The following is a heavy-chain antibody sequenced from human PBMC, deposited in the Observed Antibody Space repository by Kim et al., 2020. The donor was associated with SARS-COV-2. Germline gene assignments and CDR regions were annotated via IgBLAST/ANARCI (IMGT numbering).Heavy chain of an antibody. D-gene: IGHD3-22*01. CDR3: AKASGPKYYYDSSGYYSEG. J-gene: IGHJ4*02. CDR1: GFTFSSYA. V-gene: IGHV3-23*01. CDR2: ISGSGGST. Sequence: GGSLRLSCAASGFTFSSYAMSWVRQAPGKGLEWVSAISGSGGSTYYADSVKGRFTISRDNSKNTLYLQMNSLRAEDTAVYYCAKASGPKYYYDSSGYYSEGWGQGTLVTVSS.